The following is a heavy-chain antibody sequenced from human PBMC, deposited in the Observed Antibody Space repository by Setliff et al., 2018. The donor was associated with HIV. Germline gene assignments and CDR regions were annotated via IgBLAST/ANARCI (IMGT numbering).Heavy chain of an antibody. CDR3: ASRVYYYDSSGYLREEGFDP. V-gene: IGHV4-34*01. Sequence: SETLSLTCAVYGGSLSGYHWSWIRQSPGKGLEWIGEINHSGSTNYNPSLKNRVLISVDTSKNQFSLKLNSVTAADTAVYYCASRVYYYDSSGYLREEGFDPWGQGTL. J-gene: IGHJ5*02. CDR1: GGSLSGYH. D-gene: IGHD3-22*01. CDR2: INHSGST.